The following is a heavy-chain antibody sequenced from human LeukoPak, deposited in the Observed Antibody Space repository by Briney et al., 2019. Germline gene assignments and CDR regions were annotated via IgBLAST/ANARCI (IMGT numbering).Heavy chain of an antibody. J-gene: IGHJ4*02. D-gene: IGHD3-10*01. V-gene: IGHV4-59*01. Sequence: RTSDTLSLTCSVSGGSISSYYWNWIRQSPGKGLEWIGYISYSGNTYYNPSLKSRVTILIDTSKNQFSLRLTSVTAADTAVYYCAGDSHGSDFWGQGTLVTVSS. CDR2: ISYSGNT. CDR1: GGSISSYY. CDR3: AGDSHGSDF.